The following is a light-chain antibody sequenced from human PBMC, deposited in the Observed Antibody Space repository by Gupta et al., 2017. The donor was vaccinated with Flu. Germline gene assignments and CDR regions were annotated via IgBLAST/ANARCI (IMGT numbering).Light chain of an antibody. V-gene: IGLV1-44*01. Sequence: RVSVCCTGSRSNMGGRTVNWYQEVAGKAPKLLLYMNDRRPSGVPDRFSGYKSGTSASLAITGLQSEEEGEYYCAAWDDSLNANVFGTGTKVSVL. CDR2: MND. J-gene: IGLJ1*01. CDR1: RSNMGGRT. CDR3: AAWDDSLNANV.